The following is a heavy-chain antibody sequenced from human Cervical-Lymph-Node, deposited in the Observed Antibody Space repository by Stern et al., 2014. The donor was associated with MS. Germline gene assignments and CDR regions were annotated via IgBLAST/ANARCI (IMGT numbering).Heavy chain of an antibody. D-gene: IGHD3-10*01. Sequence: QVQLVESEAEVKKPGASVKVSCKASGYTFTNYNIDWVRQATGQGLEWMGWMNPNSGNKGYAQRFQGRVTMTRDPSTSTAYMELSSLKAEDTAVYYCARVRFYGSGIYYALGDGMDVWGQGTTVTVSS. V-gene: IGHV1-8*01. CDR1: GYTFTNYN. J-gene: IGHJ6*02. CDR3: ARVRFYGSGIYYALGDGMDV. CDR2: MNPNSGNK.